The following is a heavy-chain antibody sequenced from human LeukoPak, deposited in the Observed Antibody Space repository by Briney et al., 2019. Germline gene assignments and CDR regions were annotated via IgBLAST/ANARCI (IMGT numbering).Heavy chain of an antibody. CDR2: ISGGGDAT. V-gene: IGHV3-23*01. CDR3: AKDPSTFLTTGWYFDL. CDR1: DFSFITYA. D-gene: IGHD4-17*01. Sequence: GESLRLSCAASDFSFITYAMSWVRQAPGKGLEWVSTISGGGDATYYADSVKGRFTISRDNSKSTLYLQMSSLRAVDTAIYYCAKDPSTFLTTGWYFDLWGRGTLVTVSS. J-gene: IGHJ2*01.